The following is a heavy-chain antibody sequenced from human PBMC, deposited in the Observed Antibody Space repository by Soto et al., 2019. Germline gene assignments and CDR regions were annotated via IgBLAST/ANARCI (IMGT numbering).Heavy chain of an antibody. J-gene: IGHJ4*02. CDR2: IYYSGST. CDR3: AREWRDYYFDY. CDR1: GGSISSGGYY. V-gene: IGHV4-31*03. Sequence: QVQLQESGPGLVKPSQILSLTCTVSGGSISSGGYYWSWIRQHPGKGLEWIGYIYYSGSTYYNPSLKSRVTISVDTSKNQVSLKLSSVTAADTAVYYCAREWRDYYFDYWGQGTLVTVSS.